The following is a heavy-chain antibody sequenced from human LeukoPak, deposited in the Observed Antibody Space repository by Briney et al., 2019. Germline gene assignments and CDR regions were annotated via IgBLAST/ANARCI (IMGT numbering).Heavy chain of an antibody. CDR1: GFTFSNYT. D-gene: IGHD1-26*01. Sequence: GGSLRLSCAASGFTFSNYTMNWVRQAPGKGLEWVSSIRTSSSSIYYADSVKGRFTISRDNAKNSLFLQMNSLRAEDTAVYYCASGRYYYYMDVWGTGTTVTVFS. CDR3: ASGRYYYYMDV. CDR2: IRTSSSSI. J-gene: IGHJ6*03. V-gene: IGHV3-21*01.